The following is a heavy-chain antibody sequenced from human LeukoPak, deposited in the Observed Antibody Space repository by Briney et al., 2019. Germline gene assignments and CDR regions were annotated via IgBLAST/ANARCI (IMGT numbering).Heavy chain of an antibody. J-gene: IGHJ5*02. V-gene: IGHV4-59*11. Sequence: SETLSLTCVVSGGSLSTHHWSWIRQSPGRGLEWIGYISDSGSTNYNPSLKSRVTISVDTSKNQFSLKLSSVTAADTAVYYCARGGNCSGGSCYSRYWFDPWGQGTLVTVSS. CDR2: ISDSGST. D-gene: IGHD2-15*01. CDR3: ARGGNCSGGSCYSRYWFDP. CDR1: GGSLSTHH.